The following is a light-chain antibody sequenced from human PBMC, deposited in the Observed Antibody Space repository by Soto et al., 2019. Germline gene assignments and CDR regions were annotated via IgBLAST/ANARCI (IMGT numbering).Light chain of an antibody. CDR3: SSYSNTSTLV. Sequence: QSSLTQPASVSGSPVQSVTISCTGASSDVGGSEHFSWYQQHPGKAPKLILYEVNNRPSGVSNRFSGSKSGNTDSLIISGLKADDEAEYFWSSYSNTSTLVFGYGTKVT. V-gene: IGLV2-14*03. J-gene: IGLJ1*01. CDR1: SSDVGGSEH. CDR2: EVN.